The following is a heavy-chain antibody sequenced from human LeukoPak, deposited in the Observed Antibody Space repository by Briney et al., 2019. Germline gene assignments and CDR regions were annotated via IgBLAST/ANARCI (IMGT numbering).Heavy chain of an antibody. V-gene: IGHV4-39*02. CDR2: IYYSGST. Sequence: SETLSLTCTVSGGSISSSSYYWGWIRQPPGKGLEWIGSIYYSGSTYYNPSLKSRVTISVDTSKSQFSLKLSSVTAADTAVYYCARDLGYCTGGVCYRELDYWGQGTLVTVSS. J-gene: IGHJ4*02. CDR1: GGSISSSSYY. D-gene: IGHD2-8*02. CDR3: ARDLGYCTGGVCYRELDY.